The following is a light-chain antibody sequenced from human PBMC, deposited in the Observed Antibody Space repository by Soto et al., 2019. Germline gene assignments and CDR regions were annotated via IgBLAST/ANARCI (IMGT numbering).Light chain of an antibody. J-gene: IGLJ2*01. V-gene: IGLV2-14*01. Sequence: QSALTQPASVSGSRGQSITISCTGTCNDVGGYNHVSWYQQHPGKAPKLIIYEVSYRPSGVSNRFSGSKSGNTASLTISGLQAEDEADYYCNSYRSTDTVVFGGGTKLTVL. CDR2: EVS. CDR1: CNDVGGYNH. CDR3: NSYRSTDTVV.